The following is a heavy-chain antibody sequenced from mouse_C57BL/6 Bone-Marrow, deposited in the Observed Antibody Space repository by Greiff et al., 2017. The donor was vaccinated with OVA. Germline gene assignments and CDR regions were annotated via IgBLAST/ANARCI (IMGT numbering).Heavy chain of an antibody. D-gene: IGHD1-1*01. J-gene: IGHJ1*03. V-gene: IGHV5-16*01. Sequence: EVQLQESEGGLVQPGSSMKLSCTASGFTFSDYYMAWVRQVPEKGLEWVANINYDGSSTYYLDSLKSRFIISRDNAKNILYLQMSSLKSEDTATYYCARDGLITTVVADWYFDVWGTGTTVTVS. CDR1: GFTFSDYY. CDR3: ARDGLITTVVADWYFDV. CDR2: INYDGSST.